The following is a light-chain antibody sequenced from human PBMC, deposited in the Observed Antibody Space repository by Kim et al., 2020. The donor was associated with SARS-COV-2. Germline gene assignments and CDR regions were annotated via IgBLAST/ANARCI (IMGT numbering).Light chain of an antibody. J-gene: IGLJ1*01. CDR1: NIGSKS. V-gene: IGLV3-21*04. CDR3: QVWDSSSDPLYV. Sequence: PRKTARITCGGNNIGSKSVHWYQQKPGQAPVLVIYYDSDRPSGIPERFSGSNSGNTATLTISRVEAGDEADYYCQVWDSSSDPLYVFGTGTKVTVL. CDR2: YDS.